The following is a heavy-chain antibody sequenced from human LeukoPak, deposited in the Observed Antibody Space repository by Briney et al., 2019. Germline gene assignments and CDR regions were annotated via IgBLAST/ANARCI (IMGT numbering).Heavy chain of an antibody. Sequence: ASVKVSCKASGYTFTGYYMHWGRQAPGQGLEWMGWINPNSGGTNYAQKFQGRVTMTRDTSISTAYMELSRLRSDDTAVYYCARKVDTAMAYRCNWFDPWGQGTLVTVSS. V-gene: IGHV1-2*02. CDR3: ARKVDTAMAYRCNWFDP. CDR2: INPNSGGT. D-gene: IGHD5-18*01. J-gene: IGHJ5*02. CDR1: GYTFTGYY.